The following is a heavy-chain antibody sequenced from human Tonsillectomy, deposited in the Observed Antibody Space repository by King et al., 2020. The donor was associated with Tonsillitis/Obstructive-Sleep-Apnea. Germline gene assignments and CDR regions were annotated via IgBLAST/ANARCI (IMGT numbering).Heavy chain of an antibody. V-gene: IGHV3-7*01. D-gene: IGHD1-7*01. J-gene: IGHJ3*02. CDR3: ERSVTGTTRAFDI. CDR1: EFTFSSYW. Sequence: VQLVESGGGLVQPGGSLRLSCAASEFTFSSYWMSWVRQAPGKGLEWVANIKQDGSEKYYVDSVKGRFTISRDNAKNSLYLQMNSLRAEDTAVYYCERSVTGTTRAFDIWGQGTMVTVSS. CDR2: IKQDGSEK.